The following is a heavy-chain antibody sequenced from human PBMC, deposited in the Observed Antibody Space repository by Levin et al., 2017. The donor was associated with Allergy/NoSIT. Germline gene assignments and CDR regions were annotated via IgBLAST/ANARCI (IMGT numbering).Heavy chain of an antibody. V-gene: IGHV3-48*03. CDR3: ARQLGNFWSGYNCFDY. CDR2: ISSTGSTI. CDR1: GFTFSSYE. D-gene: IGHD3-3*01. J-gene: IGHJ4*02. Sequence: GGSLRLSCAASGFTFSSYEMNWVRRAPGKGLEWVSYISSTGSTIYSADSVKGRFTISRDHAKNSLYLHMNSLRAEDTAVYYCARQLGNFWSGYNCFDYWGQGTLVTVSS.